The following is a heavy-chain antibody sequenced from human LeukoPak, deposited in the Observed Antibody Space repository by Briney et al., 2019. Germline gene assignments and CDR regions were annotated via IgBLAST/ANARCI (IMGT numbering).Heavy chain of an antibody. CDR3: ARVDTVMAYYFDL. Sequence: GGSLRLSCTTSGFTVSTNCMTWVRQAPGKGLEWVSTIYSGGTTYYADSVMGRFTISRHNSRNTLYLQMNSLRAEDTAVYYCARVDTVMAYYFDLWGQGTLVTVSS. D-gene: IGHD5-18*01. V-gene: IGHV3-53*04. J-gene: IGHJ4*02. CDR2: IYSGGTT. CDR1: GFTVSTNC.